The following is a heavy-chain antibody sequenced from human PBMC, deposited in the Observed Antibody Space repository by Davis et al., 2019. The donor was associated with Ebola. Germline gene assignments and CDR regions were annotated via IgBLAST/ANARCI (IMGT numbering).Heavy chain of an antibody. D-gene: IGHD3-3*01. V-gene: IGHV3-64*01. CDR3: ARAGRFLEWLSRFDP. Sequence: GESLKISCAASGFTFSSYAMHWVRQAPGKGLEYVSAISSNGGSTYYANSVKGRFTISRDNSKNTLYLQMGSLRAEDMAVYYCARAGRFLEWLSRFDPWGQGTLVTVSS. CDR2: ISSNGGST. J-gene: IGHJ5*02. CDR1: GFTFSSYA.